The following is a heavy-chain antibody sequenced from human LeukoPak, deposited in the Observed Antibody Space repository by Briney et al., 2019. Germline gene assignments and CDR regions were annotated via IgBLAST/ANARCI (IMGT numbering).Heavy chain of an antibody. J-gene: IGHJ3*02. CDR1: GFTFSSYG. CDR2: IRYDGGNK. CDR3: ANCQSGHDAFDI. Sequence: PGGSLRLSCAASGFTFSSYGMHWVRQAPGKGLDWVAFIRYDGGNKYYADSVKGRFTIFRDNSKNTLYLQMNSLRAEDTAVYYCANCQSGHDAFDIWGQGTMVTVSS. V-gene: IGHV3-30*02. D-gene: IGHD3-3*01.